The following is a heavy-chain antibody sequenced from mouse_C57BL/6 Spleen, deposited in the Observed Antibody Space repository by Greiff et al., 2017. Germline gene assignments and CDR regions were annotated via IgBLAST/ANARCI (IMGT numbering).Heavy chain of an antibody. J-gene: IGHJ2*01. Sequence: VQLQQPGAELVMPGASVKLSCKASGYTFTSYWMHWVKQRPGQGLEWIGEIDPSDSYTNYNQKFKGKSTLTVDKSSSTAYMQLSSLTSEDSAVYYCAKGDGYSDYWGQGTTLTVSS. D-gene: IGHD2-3*01. CDR3: AKGDGYSDY. V-gene: IGHV1-69*01. CDR2: IDPSDSYT. CDR1: GYTFTSYW.